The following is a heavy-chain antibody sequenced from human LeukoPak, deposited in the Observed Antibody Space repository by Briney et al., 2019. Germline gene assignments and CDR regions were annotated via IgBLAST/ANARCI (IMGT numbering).Heavy chain of an antibody. J-gene: IGHJ4*02. CDR2: ISGSGGST. CDR3: AKDNATPYRSSWSFDY. D-gene: IGHD6-13*01. V-gene: IGHV3-23*01. Sequence: GGSLRLSCAASGFTFSSYAMSWVRQAPGKGLEWVSAISGSGGSTYYADSVKGRFTISRDNSKNTLYLQMNSLRAEDTAVYYCAKDNATPYRSSWSFDYWGRGTLVTVSS. CDR1: GFTFSSYA.